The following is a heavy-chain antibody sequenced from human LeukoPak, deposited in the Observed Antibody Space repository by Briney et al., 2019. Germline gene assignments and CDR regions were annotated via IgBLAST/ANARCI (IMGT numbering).Heavy chain of an antibody. V-gene: IGHV1-18*01. J-gene: IGHJ4*02. Sequence: GASVKVSCKSSGYSFRRNGISWVRQAPGQGLEWMAWISANSGNTNYAQNFQGRVTLTTDTSKSTAYMELRSLRSDDTAVYYCARDVNYAFDYWGQGTLVTVSS. CDR1: GYSFRRNG. CDR3: ARDVNYAFDY. D-gene: IGHD3-16*01. CDR2: ISANSGNT.